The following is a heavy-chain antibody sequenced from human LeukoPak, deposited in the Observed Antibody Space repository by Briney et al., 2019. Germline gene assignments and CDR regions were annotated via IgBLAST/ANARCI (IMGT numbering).Heavy chain of an antibody. J-gene: IGHJ4*02. CDR2: ITWNSGSI. V-gene: IGHV3-9*01. Sequence: GGSLRLSCAASGFTFDDYTMHWVRQAPGQGLEWVSGITWNSGSIGYADSVRGRFTISRDYAKNSLYLEMNSLRAEDTALYYCAKEDHFASWGQGTLVTVSS. CDR3: AKEDHFAS. CDR1: GFTFDDYT.